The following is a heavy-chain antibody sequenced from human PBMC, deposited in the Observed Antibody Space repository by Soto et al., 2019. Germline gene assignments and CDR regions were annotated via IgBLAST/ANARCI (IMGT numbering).Heavy chain of an antibody. CDR3: ALSSGKLLWFGEPFSGNGFDP. CDR2: IYYTGST. J-gene: IGHJ5*02. V-gene: IGHV4-39*01. CDR1: GVSITSGTYY. D-gene: IGHD3-10*01. Sequence: LETLSLTCTVSGVSITSGTYYWGWIRQPPGKGLGWIGTIYYTGSTYYDPSLKGRVTISVDTSKNQFSLKLTSVTAADTAVYYCALSSGKLLWFGEPFSGNGFDPWGQGTMVTVSS.